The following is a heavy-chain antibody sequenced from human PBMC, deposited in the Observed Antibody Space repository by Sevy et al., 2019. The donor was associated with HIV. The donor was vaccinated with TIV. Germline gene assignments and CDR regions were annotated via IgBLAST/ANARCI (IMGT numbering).Heavy chain of an antibody. V-gene: IGHV3-33*08. D-gene: IGHD2-21*02. CDR1: GFTFSSYV. Sequence: GGSLRLSCAASGFTFSSYVMHWVRQAPGKGLEWVALIWYDGTIKYYADSVKGHFTFSRDNSKATLFLQMNSMTPEDTAVYYCARGGGYCGGDCYSIDYWGQGALVTVSS. CDR2: IWYDGTIK. CDR3: ARGGGYCGGDCYSIDY. J-gene: IGHJ4*02.